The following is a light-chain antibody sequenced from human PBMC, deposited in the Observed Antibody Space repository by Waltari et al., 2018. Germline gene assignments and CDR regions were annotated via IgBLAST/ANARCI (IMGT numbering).Light chain of an antibody. V-gene: IGLV2-14*01. CDR3: ASYNTNTILGL. CDR2: EVS. J-gene: IGLJ3*02. CDR1: SIDIGTYDY. Sequence: QSALTQPASVSGSPGQSITISCPGTSIDIGTYDYVPWYQQHPGKSPRLIIFEVSRRPSGISRRFSASKSGNTASLTISGLQPEDEALYFCASYNTNTILGLFGGGTKLTVL.